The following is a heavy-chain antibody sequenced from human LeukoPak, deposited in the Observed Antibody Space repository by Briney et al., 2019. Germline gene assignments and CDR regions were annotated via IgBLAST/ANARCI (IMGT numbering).Heavy chain of an antibody. Sequence: PSETLSLTCTVSGGSISSYYWSWIRQPPGKGLEWIGYIYYSGSTNYNPSLKSRVTISVDTSKNQFSLKLSSVTAADTAVYYCASLRGSSSWYGYYYYYMDVWGKGTTVTVSS. CDR2: IYYSGST. V-gene: IGHV4-59*01. J-gene: IGHJ6*03. CDR3: ASLRGSSSWYGYYYYYMDV. D-gene: IGHD6-13*01. CDR1: GGSISSYY.